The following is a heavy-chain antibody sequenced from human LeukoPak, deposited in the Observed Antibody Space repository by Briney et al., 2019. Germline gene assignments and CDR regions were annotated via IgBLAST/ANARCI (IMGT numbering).Heavy chain of an antibody. D-gene: IGHD6-13*01. V-gene: IGHV3-66*01. CDR3: ARFIASPGPDAFDI. J-gene: IGHJ3*02. CDR2: IYSGGST. Sequence: GGSLRLSCAASGFTVSSNYMSWVRQAPGKGLEWVSVIYSGGSTYYADSVKGRFTISRDNSKNTLYLQMNSLRAEETAVYFCARFIASPGPDAFDIWGQGTLVTVSS. CDR1: GFTVSSNY.